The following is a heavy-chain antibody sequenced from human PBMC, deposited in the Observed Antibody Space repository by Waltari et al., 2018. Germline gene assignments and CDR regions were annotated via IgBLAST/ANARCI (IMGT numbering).Heavy chain of an antibody. V-gene: IGHV3-23*01. CDR3: AKDRGSSGGGLNWFDP. Sequence: EVQLLESGGGLVQPGGSLRLSCAASGFTFSSYAMSWVRQAPGKGLEWVSAISGSGGSTYYADSGKGRFTISRDNSKNTLYLQMNSLRAEDTAVYYCAKDRGSSGGGLNWFDPWGQGTLVTVSS. CDR1: GFTFSSYA. CDR2: ISGSGGST. J-gene: IGHJ5*02. D-gene: IGHD6-19*01.